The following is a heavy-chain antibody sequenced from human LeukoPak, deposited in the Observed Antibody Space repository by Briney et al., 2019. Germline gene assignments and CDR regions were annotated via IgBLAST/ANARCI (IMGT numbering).Heavy chain of an antibody. Sequence: KTSETLSLTCAVYGGSFSGYYWSWIRQPPGKGLEWIGEINHSGSTNYNPSLKSRVTISVDTSKNQFSLKLSSVTAADTAVYYCAREQPSGFWSGYYVFDYWGQGTLVTVSS. J-gene: IGHJ4*02. D-gene: IGHD3-3*01. V-gene: IGHV4-34*01. CDR3: AREQPSGFWSGYYVFDY. CDR2: INHSGST. CDR1: GGSFSGYY.